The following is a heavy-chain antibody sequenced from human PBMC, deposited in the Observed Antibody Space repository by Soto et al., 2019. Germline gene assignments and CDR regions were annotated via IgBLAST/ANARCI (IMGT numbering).Heavy chain of an antibody. CDR2: IYYSGST. J-gene: IGHJ5*02. V-gene: IGHV4-39*01. D-gene: IGHD1-7*01. CDR3: ARHPAGTTVVLWFDP. Sequence: QLQLQESGPGLVKPSETLSLTCTVSGGSISSSSYYWGWIRQPPGKGLEWIGSIYYSGSTYYNPSLKSRVTISVDTSNNQFPLKLSSVTAADTAVYYCARHPAGTTVVLWFDPWGQGTLVTVSS. CDR1: GGSISSSSYY.